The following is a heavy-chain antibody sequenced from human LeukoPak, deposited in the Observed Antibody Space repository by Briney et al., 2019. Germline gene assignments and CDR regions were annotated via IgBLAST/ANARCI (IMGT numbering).Heavy chain of an antibody. CDR1: GFTFGDYA. Sequence: QPGRSLRLSCTATGFTFGDYAMNWFRQAPGQGLEWVSFIRSKNHGRTTEYAASVKGRFHISRDDSESIAYLQMDSLKIDDTAVYYCTRESGWADYKNHAFNIWRQGTMVTVSS. CDR2: IRSKNHGRTT. CDR3: TRESGWADYKNHAFNI. J-gene: IGHJ3*02. V-gene: IGHV3-49*03. D-gene: IGHD4-11*01.